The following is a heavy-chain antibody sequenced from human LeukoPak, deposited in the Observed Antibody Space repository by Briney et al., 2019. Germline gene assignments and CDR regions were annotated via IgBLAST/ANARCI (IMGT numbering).Heavy chain of an antibody. J-gene: IGHJ4*02. V-gene: IGHV2-5*02. CDR1: GFSLSTSGVG. D-gene: IGHD5-12*01. CDR2: IYWDDDK. Sequence: SGPTLVNPTQTLTLTCTFSGFSLSTSGVGVGWIRQPPGKALEWLALIYWDDDKRYSPSLKSRLTITKDTSKNQVVLTMTNMDPVDTATYYCAHIRIVATIPKRPHYFDYWGQGTLVTVS. CDR3: AHIRIVATIPKRPHYFDY.